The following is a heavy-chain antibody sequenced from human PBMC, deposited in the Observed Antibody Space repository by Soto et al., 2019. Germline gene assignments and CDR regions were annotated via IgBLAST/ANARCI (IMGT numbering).Heavy chain of an antibody. CDR1: GFTFSSYG. D-gene: IGHD3-22*01. CDR3: AKGTYYYDSSGSPDY. J-gene: IGHJ4*02. CDR2: ISYDGSNK. Sequence: LRLSCAASGFTFSSYGMHWVRQAPGKGLEWVAVISYDGSNKYYADSVKGRFTISRDNSKNTLYLQMNSLRAEDTAVYYCAKGTYYYDSSGSPDYWGQGTLVTVSS. V-gene: IGHV3-30*18.